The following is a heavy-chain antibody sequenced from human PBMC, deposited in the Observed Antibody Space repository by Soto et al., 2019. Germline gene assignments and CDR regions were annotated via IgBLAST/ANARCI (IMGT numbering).Heavy chain of an antibody. V-gene: IGHV6-1*01. D-gene: IGHD1-26*01. CDR1: GDSVSSNSAG. CDR2: TYYRSKWYY. Sequence: SQTLSLTCAITGDSVSSNSAGWSWVRQSPSRGLEWLGKTYYRSKWYYEYAVSVRGRITINPDTSKNQYSLQLNSVTPEDTAVYFCARGEQYSGRIFDYWGQGTLVTVSS. J-gene: IGHJ4*01. CDR3: ARGEQYSGRIFDY.